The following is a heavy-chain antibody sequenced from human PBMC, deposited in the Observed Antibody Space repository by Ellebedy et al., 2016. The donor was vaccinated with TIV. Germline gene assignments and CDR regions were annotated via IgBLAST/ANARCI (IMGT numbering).Heavy chain of an antibody. Sequence: ASVKVSXXAFGYTFTGYYMHWVRQAPGQGLEWMGWINPNSGGTNYAQKFQGRVTMTRDTSISTAYMELSRLRSDDTAVYYCARNTMIVVVTPFDYWGQGTLVTVSS. CDR2: INPNSGGT. CDR3: ARNTMIVVVTPFDY. CDR1: GYTFTGYY. V-gene: IGHV1-2*02. J-gene: IGHJ4*02. D-gene: IGHD3-22*01.